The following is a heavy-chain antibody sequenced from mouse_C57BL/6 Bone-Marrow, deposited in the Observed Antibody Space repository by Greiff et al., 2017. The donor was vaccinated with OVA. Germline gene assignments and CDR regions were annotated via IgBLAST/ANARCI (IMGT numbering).Heavy chain of an antibody. CDR2: IYPGNGDT. J-gene: IGHJ2*01. V-gene: IGHV1-12*01. CDR1: GYTFTSYN. D-gene: IGHD2-2*01. Sequence: QVQLKESGAELVRPGASVKMSCKASGYTFTSYNMHWVKQTPRQGLEWIGAIYPGNGDTSYNQKFKGKATLTVDKSSSTAYMQLSSLTSEDSAVYFCARGYYGYDYFDYWGQGTTLTVSS. CDR3: ARGYYGYDYFDY.